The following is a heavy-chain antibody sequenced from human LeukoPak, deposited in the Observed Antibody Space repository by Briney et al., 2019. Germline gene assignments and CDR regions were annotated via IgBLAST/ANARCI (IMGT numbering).Heavy chain of an antibody. CDR3: AREAPYCGGDCPEPGSDP. CDR2: IIPILGIA. Sequence: GSSVKVSCKASGGTFSSYTISWVRQAPGQGLEWMGRIIPILGIANYAQKFQGRVTITADKSTSTAYMELSSLRSEDTAVYYCAREAPYCGGDCPEPGSDPWGQGTLVTVSS. D-gene: IGHD2-21*02. V-gene: IGHV1-69*04. CDR1: GGTFSSYT. J-gene: IGHJ5*02.